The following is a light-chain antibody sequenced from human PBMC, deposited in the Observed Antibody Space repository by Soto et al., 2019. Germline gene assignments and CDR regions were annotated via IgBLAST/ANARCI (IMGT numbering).Light chain of an antibody. CDR2: AAS. CDR3: QQLNSYLSIP. Sequence: DIQLTQSPSFLSASVGDRVTITCRASQGISSYLAWYQQKPGKAPKLLIYAASTLQSGVPSRFSSSRSGTEFTLTISSLQPEDFATYICQQLNSYLSIPFGHGTRLEIK. J-gene: IGKJ5*01. V-gene: IGKV1-9*01. CDR1: QGISSY.